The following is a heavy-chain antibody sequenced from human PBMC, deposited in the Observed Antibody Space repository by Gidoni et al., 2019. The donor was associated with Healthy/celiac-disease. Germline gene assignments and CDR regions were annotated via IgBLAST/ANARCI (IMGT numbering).Heavy chain of an antibody. V-gene: IGHV3-33*01. Sequence: QVQLVESGGGVVQPGRSGGLSCAASAFAFSRYGMHWVRQAPGKGLEWVEVIWYDGSNKYYADSVKGRFTISRDNSKNTLYLQMNSLRAEDTAVYYCAREDFWSGYYLRNGMDVWGQGTTVTVSS. D-gene: IGHD3-3*01. CDR1: AFAFSRYG. CDR3: AREDFWSGYYLRNGMDV. CDR2: IWYDGSNK. J-gene: IGHJ6*02.